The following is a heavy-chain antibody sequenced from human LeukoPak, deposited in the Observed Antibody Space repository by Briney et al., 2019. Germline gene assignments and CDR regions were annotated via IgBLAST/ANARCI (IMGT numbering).Heavy chain of an antibody. J-gene: IGHJ4*02. D-gene: IGHD1-26*01. CDR2: ISGRGGST. Sequence: GGSLRLSCAASGFTFSSYAMSWVRQAPGKGLEWVSAISGRGGSTYYADSVKGRFTISRDSSKNTLYLQMNSLRAEDTAVYYCAKDLRSSADSKMGAADYWGQGTLVTVSS. CDR1: GFTFSSYA. V-gene: IGHV3-23*01. CDR3: AKDLRSSADSKMGAADY.